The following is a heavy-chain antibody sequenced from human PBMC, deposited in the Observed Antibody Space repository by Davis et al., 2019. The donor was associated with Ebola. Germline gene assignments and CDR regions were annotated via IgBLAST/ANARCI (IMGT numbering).Heavy chain of an antibody. J-gene: IGHJ4*02. Sequence: PSETLSLTCTVSGGSISSHYWSWVRQAPGKGPEWVANIKEDGSEKYYVDSVRGRFTISRDNAKNSLYLQMNSLRVEDTAVYYCARDGDWGQGTLVTVSS. CDR1: GGSISSHY. CDR3: ARDGD. V-gene: IGHV3-7*01. D-gene: IGHD3-16*01. CDR2: IKEDGSEK.